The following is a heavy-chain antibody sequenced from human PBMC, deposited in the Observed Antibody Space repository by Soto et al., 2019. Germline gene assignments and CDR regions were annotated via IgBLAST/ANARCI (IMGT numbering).Heavy chain of an antibody. CDR3: VRSGTAPMLRHNCFEP. Sequence: GGSLRLACAACGFTVSNAWMNWVRQAPGKGLEWVGRIKSKTDGGTTDYAAPVRGRFTISRDNAKNSLFLQMDSLRAEDTAVYYCVRSGTAPMLRHNCFEPWGQGTLVTVSS. V-gene: IGHV3-15*07. CDR2: IKSKTDGGTT. CDR1: GFTVSNAW. D-gene: IGHD1-1*01. J-gene: IGHJ5*02.